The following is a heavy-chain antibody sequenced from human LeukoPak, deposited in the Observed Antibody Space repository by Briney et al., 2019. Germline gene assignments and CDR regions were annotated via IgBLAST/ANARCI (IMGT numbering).Heavy chain of an antibody. CDR3: AREGSGSKARFDP. V-gene: IGHV1-18*01. D-gene: IGHD3-10*01. J-gene: IGHJ5*02. Sequence: ASVKVSCKASGYTFTCYGISWVRQAPGQGLEWMGWISAYNGNTNYAQKLQGRVTMTTDTSTSTAYMELSSLSYDDTAVYYCAREGSGSKARFDPWGQGTLVTVSS. CDR2: ISAYNGNT. CDR1: GYTFTCYG.